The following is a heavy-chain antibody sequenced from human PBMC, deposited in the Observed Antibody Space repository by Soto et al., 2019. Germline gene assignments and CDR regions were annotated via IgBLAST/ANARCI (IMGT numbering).Heavy chain of an antibody. V-gene: IGHV3-7*01. D-gene: IGHD3-3*01. CDR3: ARECPREYDFWRSRYGMDV. Sequence: GGSLRLSCAASGFTFSSYWISWVRQAPWKGLEWVANIKQDGSEKYYVDSVKGRFTISRDNAKNSLYLQMNSLRAEDTAVYYCARECPREYDFWRSRYGMDVLGQGTTVTVSS. CDR2: IKQDGSEK. J-gene: IGHJ6*02. CDR1: GFTFSSYW.